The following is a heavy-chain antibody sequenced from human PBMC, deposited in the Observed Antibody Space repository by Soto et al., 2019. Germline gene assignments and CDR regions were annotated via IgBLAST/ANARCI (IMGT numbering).Heavy chain of an antibody. D-gene: IGHD6-6*01. J-gene: IGHJ4*02. CDR2: MSYDGSDT. V-gene: IGHV3-30*02. Sequence: GGSLRLSCVGPGFIFSNNGMHWVRQTPGKGLEWVAFMSYDGSDTFYGDSVKGRFTISRDNSKNTLFLHMSNLRAEDTAMYYCTIARVADSALDHWGQGTLVTVSS. CDR1: GFIFSNNG. CDR3: TIARVADSALDH.